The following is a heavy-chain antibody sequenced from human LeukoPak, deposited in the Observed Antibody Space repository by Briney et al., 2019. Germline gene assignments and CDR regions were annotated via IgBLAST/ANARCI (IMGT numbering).Heavy chain of an antibody. J-gene: IGHJ4*02. CDR1: GFTFSSSW. Sequence: GGSLRLSCAASGFTFSSSWMHWVRQAPGKGLVWVSRINPDGSTTSHADSVKGRFTVSRDNAKNTVYLQMNSLRAEDTAVYYCARGVGGDRDYWGQGTLVTVSS. D-gene: IGHD2-21*02. CDR3: ARGVGGDRDY. CDR2: INPDGSTT. V-gene: IGHV3-74*01.